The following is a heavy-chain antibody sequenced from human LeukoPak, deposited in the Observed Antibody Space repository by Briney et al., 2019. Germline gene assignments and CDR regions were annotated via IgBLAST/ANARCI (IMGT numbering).Heavy chain of an antibody. CDR3: ARDPGPTAVLKHFDY. D-gene: IGHD4/OR15-4a*01. J-gene: IGHJ4*02. Sequence: SETLSLTCTVSGASIRSCDMSWIRQPPGKGLEWIGYPYYSGSTNYNPSLKSRVTISVDTSKNQFSLKLSSVTAADTAVYYCARDPGPTAVLKHFDYWGQNPLVTVSS. CDR2: PYYSGST. CDR1: GASIRSCD. V-gene: IGHV4-59*01.